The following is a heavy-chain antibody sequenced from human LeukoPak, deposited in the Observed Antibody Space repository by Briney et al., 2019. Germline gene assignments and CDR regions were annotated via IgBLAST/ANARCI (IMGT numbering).Heavy chain of an antibody. Sequence: SETLSLTCTVSGASFSSGDRYWNWIRQGPGQGLEWIGSIHPSGRLYNNPSLESRVTISIDTSKIQFSLNLISVAAADTAVYFCSRGLDSRKLGYWGQGTLVTVSS. V-gene: IGHV4-31*03. CDR2: IHPSGRL. CDR1: GASFSSGDRY. D-gene: IGHD3-22*01. J-gene: IGHJ4*02. CDR3: SRGLDSRKLGY.